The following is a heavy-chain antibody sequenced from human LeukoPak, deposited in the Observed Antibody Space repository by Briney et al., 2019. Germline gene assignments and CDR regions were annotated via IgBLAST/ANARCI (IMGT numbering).Heavy chain of an antibody. V-gene: IGHV3-21*01. D-gene: IGHD1-1*01. CDR3: AREAPDWDVPDY. J-gene: IGHJ4*02. CDR1: VFTFRSHN. CDR2: ISDSGRHL. Sequence: GGSLRLSCVASVFTFRSHNLNWVGRAPGKGLEGVSFISDSGRHLYYEDSVKGRFTVSRDNAKTSLYLHLDSLTEDNTAVYYCAREAPDWDVPDYWGQGTLV.